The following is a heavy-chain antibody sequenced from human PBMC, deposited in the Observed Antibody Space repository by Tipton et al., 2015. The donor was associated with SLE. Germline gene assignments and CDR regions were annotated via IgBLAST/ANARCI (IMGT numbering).Heavy chain of an antibody. CDR3: ARLNDASAIASCVY. D-gene: IGHD2-2*01. V-gene: IGHV4-59*01. Sequence: GLVKPSETLSLTCTVSGDSITSYYWNWIRQPPGKGLEWIGYIYYNGHTNYSPSLKSRVTLSVDTSKNQFSLTLSSVTAADTAVYYCARLNDASAIASCVYWGQGNLDTVSS. CDR2: IYYNGHT. J-gene: IGHJ4*02. CDR1: GDSITSYY.